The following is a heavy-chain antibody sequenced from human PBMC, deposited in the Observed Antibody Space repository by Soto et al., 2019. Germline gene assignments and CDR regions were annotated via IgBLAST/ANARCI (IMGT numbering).Heavy chain of an antibody. CDR1: GDSVSSPYY. CDR2: VFHTGTT. V-gene: IGHV4-4*02. CDR3: ARSAGWYAVHS. D-gene: IGHD6-19*01. Sequence: QVQLQESGPGLVKPSGTLSLTCAVSGDSVSSPYYWCWVRQPPGKGLEWIGEVFHTGTTSYNPSLRSRVTISMDKSNNPFSLDLSSVTAADTAVYYCARSAGWYAVHSWGPGTPVIV. J-gene: IGHJ4*02.